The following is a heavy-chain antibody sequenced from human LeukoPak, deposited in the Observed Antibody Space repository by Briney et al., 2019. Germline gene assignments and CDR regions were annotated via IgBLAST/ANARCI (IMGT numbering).Heavy chain of an antibody. CDR3: AKSYCSGGSCYGGGYYYYYMDV. CDR1: GFTFRTHW. D-gene: IGHD2-15*01. J-gene: IGHJ6*03. V-gene: IGHV3-23*01. Sequence: GGSLRLSCAAPGFTFRTHWMSWVRQAPGKGLEWVSAIIGSGGSTYYAPSVKGRFTIPRDNSKDTLYLQMNSLRAEDTAVYYCAKSYCSGGSCYGGGYYYYYMDVWGKGTTVTVSS. CDR2: IIGSGGST.